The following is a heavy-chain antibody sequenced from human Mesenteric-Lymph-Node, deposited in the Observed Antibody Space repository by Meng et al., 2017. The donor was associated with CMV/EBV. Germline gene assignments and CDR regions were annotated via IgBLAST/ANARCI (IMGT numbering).Heavy chain of an antibody. Sequence: GESLKISCAASGFTFSSYAMSWVRQAPGKGLEWVSTIVGGGGSTYYPDSVKGRFTISRDNTKNTVYLQMNSLRGEDTAVYYCARDTRPDIVVVTGASDIWGQGTMVTVSS. D-gene: IGHD2-2*01. CDR3: ARDTRPDIVVVTGASDI. V-gene: IGHV3-23*01. CDR2: IVGGGGST. J-gene: IGHJ3*02. CDR1: GFTFSSYA.